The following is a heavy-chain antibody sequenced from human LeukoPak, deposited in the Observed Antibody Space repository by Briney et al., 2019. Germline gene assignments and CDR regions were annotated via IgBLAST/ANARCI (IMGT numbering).Heavy chain of an antibody. D-gene: IGHD6-13*01. Sequence: SETLSLTCTVSGYSISSGYYWGWIRQPPGKGLEWIGSIYHSGSTYYNPSLKSRVTISVDTSKNQFSLKLSSVTAADTAVYYCASRLAAAGLDYWGQGTLVTVSS. CDR3: ASRLAAAGLDY. V-gene: IGHV4-38-2*02. J-gene: IGHJ4*02. CDR1: GYSISSGYY. CDR2: IYHSGST.